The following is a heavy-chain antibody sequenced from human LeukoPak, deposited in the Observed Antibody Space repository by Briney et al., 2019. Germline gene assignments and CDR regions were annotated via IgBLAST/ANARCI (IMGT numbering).Heavy chain of an antibody. CDR2: IYSAGTT. Sequence: GGSLRLSCAASGFTVSSSYMSWVRQAPGKGLEWVSVIYSAGTTYYADSVKGRFTVSRDNLKNTLYLQMNSLRAEDTAVYYCARENDFIARAFGIWGQGTMVSVSS. CDR1: GFTVSSSY. CDR3: ARENDFIARAFGI. V-gene: IGHV3-53*01. J-gene: IGHJ3*02. D-gene: IGHD3/OR15-3a*01.